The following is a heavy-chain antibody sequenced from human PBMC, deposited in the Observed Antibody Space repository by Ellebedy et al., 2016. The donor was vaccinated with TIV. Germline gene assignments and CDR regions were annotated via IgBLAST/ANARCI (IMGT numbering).Heavy chain of an antibody. CDR1: GFTFSSYT. J-gene: IGHJ4*02. V-gene: IGHV3-23*01. Sequence: GESLKISCAASGFTFSSYTMNWVRQAPGKGLEWVSTISGSGGSTYYADSVKGRFTISRDNDKNTVSLQMNSLRVEDTAVYYCAKDRGAVAGTGSGYWGQGTLVTVSS. CDR3: AKDRGAVAGTGSGY. CDR2: ISGSGGST. D-gene: IGHD6-19*01.